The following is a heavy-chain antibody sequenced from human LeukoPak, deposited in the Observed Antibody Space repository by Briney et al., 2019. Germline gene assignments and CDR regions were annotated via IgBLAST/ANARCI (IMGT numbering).Heavy chain of an antibody. J-gene: IGHJ6*02. D-gene: IGHD2-15*01. CDR1: GYTFTGYY. V-gene: IGHV1-2*06. CDR2: INPNSGGT. Sequence: ASVKVSCTASGYTFTGYYMHWVRQAPGQGLEWMGRINPNSGGTNYAQKFQGRVTMTRDTSISTAYMELSRLRSDDTAVYYCARDPRYCSGGSCYFYGMDVWGQGTTVTVSS. CDR3: ARDPRYCSGGSCYFYGMDV.